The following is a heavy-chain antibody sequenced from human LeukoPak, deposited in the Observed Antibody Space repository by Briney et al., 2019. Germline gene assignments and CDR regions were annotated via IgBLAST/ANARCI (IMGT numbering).Heavy chain of an antibody. Sequence: PGGSLRLSCAASGFTFSDYYMSWIRQAPGKGLEWVGFIRSKAYGGTTEYAASVKGRFTISRDDSKSIAYLQMNSLKTEDTAVYYCTSQYNWNYPVDYWGQGTLVTVSS. V-gene: IGHV3-49*03. J-gene: IGHJ4*02. CDR3: TSQYNWNYPVDY. CDR1: GFTFSDYY. CDR2: IRSKAYGGTT. D-gene: IGHD1-7*01.